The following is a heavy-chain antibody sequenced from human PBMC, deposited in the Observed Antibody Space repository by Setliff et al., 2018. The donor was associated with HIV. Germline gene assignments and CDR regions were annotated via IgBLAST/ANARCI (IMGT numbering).Heavy chain of an antibody. V-gene: IGHV4-59*03. J-gene: IGHJ4*02. CDR2: ISPTGNT. D-gene: IGHD5-12*01. CDR1: GGSINYYY. CDR3: AKSSPSIGYISDH. Sequence: SETLSLTCTVPGGSINYYYWSWIRQPPGKGLEWIGYISPTGNTNYNPSLKSRVTISTDTSKNQFSLNVRSVTAADTAVYFCAKSSPSIGYISDHWGQGTLVTVSS.